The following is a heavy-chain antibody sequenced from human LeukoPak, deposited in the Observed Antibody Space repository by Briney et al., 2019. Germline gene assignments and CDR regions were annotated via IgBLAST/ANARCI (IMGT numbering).Heavy chain of an antibody. V-gene: IGHV4-34*01. Sequence: SETLSLTCAVYGGSFSGYYWSWIRQPPGKGLEWIWEINHSGSTNYNPSLKSRVTISVDTSKNQFSLKLSSVTAADTAVYYCARAPIFRRAFDIWGQGTMVTVSS. J-gene: IGHJ3*02. CDR2: INHSGST. CDR3: ARAPIFRRAFDI. CDR1: GGSFSGYY. D-gene: IGHD3-3*02.